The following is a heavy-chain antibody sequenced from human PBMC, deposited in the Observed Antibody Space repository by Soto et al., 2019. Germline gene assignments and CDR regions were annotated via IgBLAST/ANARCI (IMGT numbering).Heavy chain of an antibody. J-gene: IGHJ3*02. D-gene: IGHD3-9*01. CDR2: IKQDGSEK. Sequence: GSLRLSCAASGFTCSSYWMSWVRQAPGKGLEWVANIKQDGSEKYYVDSVKGRFTISRDNAKNSLYLQMNSLRAEDTAVYYCARDLPYYDILTGYYGVGAFDIWGQGTMVTV. CDR3: ARDLPYYDILTGYYGVGAFDI. CDR1: GFTCSSYW. V-gene: IGHV3-7*01.